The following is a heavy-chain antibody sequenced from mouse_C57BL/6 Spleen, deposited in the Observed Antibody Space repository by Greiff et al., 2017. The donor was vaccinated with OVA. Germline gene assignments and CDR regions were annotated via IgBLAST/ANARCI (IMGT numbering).Heavy chain of an antibody. CDR1: GFTFSNYW. D-gene: IGHD2-4*01. V-gene: IGHV6-3*01. CDR2: IRLKSDNYAT. J-gene: IGHJ1*03. Sequence: EVKLEESGGGLVQPGGSMKLSCVASGFTFSNYWMNWVRQSPEKGLEWVAQIRLKSDNYATHYAESVKGRFTISRDDSKSSVYLQMNNLRAEDTGIYYCTGHDYDWYFDVWGTGTTVTVSS. CDR3: TGHDYDWYFDV.